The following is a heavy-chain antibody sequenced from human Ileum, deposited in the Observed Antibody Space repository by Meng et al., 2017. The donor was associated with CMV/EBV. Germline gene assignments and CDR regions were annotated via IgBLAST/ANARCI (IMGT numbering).Heavy chain of an antibody. Sequence: ASVKVSCKASGYTFTNYGISWVRQAPGQGLEWTGWISPYNGDTNSAQKVQDRVTMTTDTSTSTAYLELRSLRSDDTAVYCCARDTQRRYSNSSPRDFDYWGQGTLVTVSS. CDR1: GYTFTNYG. D-gene: IGHD6-6*01. J-gene: IGHJ4*02. CDR3: ARDTQRRYSNSSPRDFDY. CDR2: ISPYNGDT. V-gene: IGHV1-18*01.